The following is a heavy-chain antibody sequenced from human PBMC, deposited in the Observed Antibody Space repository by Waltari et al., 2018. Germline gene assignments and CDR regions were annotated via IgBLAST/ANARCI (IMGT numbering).Heavy chain of an antibody. Sequence: EVQLVESGGGLVQPGGSLSLPWAASGFTFSSYWMHWVRQAPGKGLVWVSMIKSDGSSTSYADSVKGRFTISRDNAKNTLYLKMNSLRAEDTAVYYCAINGGKAGGQGTLVTVSS. D-gene: IGHD3-16*01. CDR2: IKSDGSST. V-gene: IGHV3-74*01. CDR3: AINGGKA. CDR1: GFTFSSYW. J-gene: IGHJ4*02.